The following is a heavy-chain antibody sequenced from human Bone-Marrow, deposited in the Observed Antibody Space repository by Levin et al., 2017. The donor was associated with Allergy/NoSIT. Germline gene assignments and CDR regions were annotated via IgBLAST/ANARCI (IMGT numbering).Heavy chain of an antibody. J-gene: IGHJ4*02. Sequence: VASVKVSCKASGYTFNDFYIYWLRQAPGQGPEWIGWINPKSGGKNFAQNFQGRVTMARDTSISTTYMELSGLTSDDTAVYYCARGFWALGGNYFDNWGQGTLVTVSS. CDR2: INPKSGGK. CDR3: ARGFWALGGNYFDN. V-gene: IGHV1-2*02. CDR1: GYTFNDFY. D-gene: IGHD2-15*01.